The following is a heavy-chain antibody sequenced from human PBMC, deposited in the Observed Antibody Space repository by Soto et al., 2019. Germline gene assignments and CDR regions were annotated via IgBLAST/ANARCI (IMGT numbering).Heavy chain of an antibody. J-gene: IGHJ4*02. CDR3: ARGDYHDSGTIYRSQYYFVY. V-gene: IGHV4-59*01. D-gene: IGHD3-22*01. Sequence: PSETLSLTCTVSGGAISSYYWSWIRQSPGERLEWIGYINYSGSTNYNPSLKSRVTISLDRPNNQFSLRVSSVTAADTAVYYCARGDYHDSGTIYRSQYYFVYRGQGALGTLSS. CDR2: INYSGST. CDR1: GGAISSYY.